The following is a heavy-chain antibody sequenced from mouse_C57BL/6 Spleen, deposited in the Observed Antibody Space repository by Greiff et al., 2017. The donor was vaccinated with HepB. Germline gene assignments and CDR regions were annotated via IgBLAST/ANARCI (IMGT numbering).Heavy chain of an antibody. CDR2: INPNNGGT. Sequence: VQLQQSGPELVKPGASVKISCKASGYTFTDYYMNWVKQSNGKSLEWIGDINPNNGGTSYNQKFKGKATLTVDKSSSTAYMELRSLTSEDSAVYYCARWCDYDVAYWGQGTLVTVSA. V-gene: IGHV1-26*01. CDR3: ARWCDYDVAY. J-gene: IGHJ3*01. CDR1: GYTFTDYY. D-gene: IGHD2-4*01.